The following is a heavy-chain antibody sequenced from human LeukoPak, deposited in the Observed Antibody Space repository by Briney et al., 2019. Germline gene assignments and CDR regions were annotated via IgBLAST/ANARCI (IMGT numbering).Heavy chain of an antibody. D-gene: IGHD4-23*01. CDR1: GESLSGYY. CDR3: ACLTTMGRYWFDP. V-gene: IGHV4-34*01. Sequence: SETLSLTCGVYGESLSGYYWNWIRQSPEKGLEWIGEVDHSGATNYNPSLKTRVTISVDTSKNHFSLKLTSVTAADTAVYYCACLTTMGRYWFDPWGQGTLVTVSS. CDR2: VDHSGAT. J-gene: IGHJ5*02.